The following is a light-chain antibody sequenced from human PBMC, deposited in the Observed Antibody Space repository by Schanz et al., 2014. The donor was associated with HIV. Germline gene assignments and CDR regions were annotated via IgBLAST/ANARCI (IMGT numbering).Light chain of an antibody. CDR3: SSYAATSNVL. J-gene: IGLJ3*02. CDR1: NSDVGGYEY. V-gene: IGLV2-14*03. Sequence: QSALTQPASVSGSPGQSVTISCTGTNSDVGGYEYVSWYQQHPGKAPKLIIYDVSYRPSGVSNRFSGSKSGTSASLAITGLQAEDEADYYCSSYAATSNVLFGGGTKLTVL. CDR2: DVS.